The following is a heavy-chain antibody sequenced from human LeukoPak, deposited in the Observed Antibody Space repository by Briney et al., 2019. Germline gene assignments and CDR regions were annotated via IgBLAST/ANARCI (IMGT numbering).Heavy chain of an antibody. CDR3: ARGDSSGYYWNY. J-gene: IGHJ4*02. CDR1: GGSISSYY. CDR2: IYYSGST. Sequence: PSETLSLTCTVSGGSISSYYWSWIRQPPGKGLEWIGYIYYSGSTNYNPSLKSRVTISVDTSKNQFSLKLSSVTAADTAVYYCARGDSSGYYWNYWGQGTLVTVSS. D-gene: IGHD3-22*01. V-gene: IGHV4-59*08.